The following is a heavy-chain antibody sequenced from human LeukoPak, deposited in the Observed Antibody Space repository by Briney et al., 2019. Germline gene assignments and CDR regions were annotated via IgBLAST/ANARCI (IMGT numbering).Heavy chain of an antibody. CDR1: GVSISSGVYY. J-gene: IGHJ3*02. D-gene: IGHD3-10*01. Sequence: SETLSLTCTVSGVSISSGVYYWTWLPQPPGKGLEWSVYSSHSGTTSYTSSLKSFVTISVDRSKSQFFLRLSSVAAADTAVYYCARGGFFHSGVDAFDIWGQGTLVTVSS. CDR2: SSHSGTT. V-gene: IGHV4-30-2*01. CDR3: ARGGFFHSGVDAFDI.